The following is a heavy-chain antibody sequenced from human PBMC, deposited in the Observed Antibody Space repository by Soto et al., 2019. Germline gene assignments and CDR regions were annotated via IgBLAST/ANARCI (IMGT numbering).Heavy chain of an antibody. CDR2: ISGSGGST. Sequence: EVQLLESGGGLVQPGGSLRLTCAASGFTFSSYAMSWVRQAPGKGLEWVSAISGSGGSTYYADSVKGRFTISRDNSKNTLYLQLNSLRAEDTAVSYCAKSEDFWRGRYYYYGMDVWGQGTTVTVSS. CDR3: AKSEDFWRGRYYYYGMDV. V-gene: IGHV3-23*01. D-gene: IGHD3-3*01. CDR1: GFTFSSYA. J-gene: IGHJ6*02.